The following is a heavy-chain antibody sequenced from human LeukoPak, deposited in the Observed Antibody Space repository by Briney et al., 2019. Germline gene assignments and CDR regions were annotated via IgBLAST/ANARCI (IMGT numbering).Heavy chain of an antibody. J-gene: IGHJ3*02. D-gene: IGHD1-14*01. CDR2: IIPIFGTA. V-gene: IGHV1-69*01. CDR1: GGTFTSYA. Sequence: SVRVSCMASGGTFTSYAISWVRQAPGQGREWMGGIIPIFGTANYAQKFRGGVTITADESTSTAYMELSSLRSQDTAVCYCARGLRGPLMVWGAFDIWGQGTMVTVSS. CDR3: ARGLRGPLMVWGAFDI.